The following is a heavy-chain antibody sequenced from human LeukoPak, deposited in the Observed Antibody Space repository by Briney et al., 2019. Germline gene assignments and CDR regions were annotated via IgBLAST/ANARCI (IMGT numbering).Heavy chain of an antibody. D-gene: IGHD6-19*01. CDR1: GYTFTGYY. CDR2: INPNSGGT. Sequence: ASVKVSCKASGYTFTGYYMHWVRQAPGQGLEWMGRINPNSGGTNYAQKFQGRVTMTRDTSISTAYMELSRLRSDDTAVYYCAREEQWLGGKFYYWGQGILVTVSS. V-gene: IGHV1-2*06. J-gene: IGHJ4*02. CDR3: AREEQWLGGKFYY.